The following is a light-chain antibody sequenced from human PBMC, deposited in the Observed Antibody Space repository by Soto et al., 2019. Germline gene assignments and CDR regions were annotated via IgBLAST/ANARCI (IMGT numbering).Light chain of an antibody. Sequence: EIVLTQPPGPLSVSPGDRVTLSCRARQTVNNNYLAWYQQKHGQAPRLLIYGASTPATGTPARFSGSGSGTHFTLTVSRLEPEDFAVYYCQQYGGSAPWTFGPGTKVDMK. CDR2: GAS. CDR3: QQYGGSAPWT. CDR1: QTVNNNY. V-gene: IGKV3-20*01. J-gene: IGKJ1*01.